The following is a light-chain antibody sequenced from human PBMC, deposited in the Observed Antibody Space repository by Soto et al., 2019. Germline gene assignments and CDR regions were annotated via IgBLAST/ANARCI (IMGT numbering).Light chain of an antibody. CDR1: QSVSSY. J-gene: IGKJ1*01. V-gene: IGKV3-11*01. CDR2: DAS. CDR3: QQRSNWPPA. Sequence: EIVLTQSPATLSLSPGERATLSFRASQSVSSYLAWYQQKPGQAPRLLIYDASNRATGIPARFSGSGSGTDFTLTISSLEPEDFAVYYCQQRSNWPPAFGQGTKWIS.